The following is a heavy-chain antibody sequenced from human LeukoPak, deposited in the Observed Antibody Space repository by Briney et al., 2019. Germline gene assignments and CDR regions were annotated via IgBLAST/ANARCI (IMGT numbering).Heavy chain of an antibody. J-gene: IGHJ4*02. Sequence: PGGSLRLSCAASGFTFRNAWMNWVRQAPGKGLEWVCRIKSKADGETTDYTAPVKGRFTISRDDSKNTLYLQMNSLKTEDTAVYYCTTGIDRGVVYDYWGQGTLVTVSS. D-gene: IGHD3-10*01. CDR2: IKSKADGETT. CDR3: TTGIDRGVVYDY. CDR1: GFTFRNAW. V-gene: IGHV3-15*01.